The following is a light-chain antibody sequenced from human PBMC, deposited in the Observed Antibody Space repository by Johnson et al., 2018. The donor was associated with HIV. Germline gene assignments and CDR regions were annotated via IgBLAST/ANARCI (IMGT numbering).Light chain of an antibody. CDR3: GTWDGSLSVYV. CDR2: YNN. J-gene: IGLJ1*01. CDR1: TSNIGNNY. V-gene: IGLV1-51*01. Sequence: QSVLTQPPSVSAAPGQKVTISCSGSTSNIGNNYVSWYQQFPTTAPKLLIYYNNKRPSGIPDRFSGSKSGTSATLGIAGLQTGDEADYYCGTWDGSLSVYVFGTGTKVTVL.